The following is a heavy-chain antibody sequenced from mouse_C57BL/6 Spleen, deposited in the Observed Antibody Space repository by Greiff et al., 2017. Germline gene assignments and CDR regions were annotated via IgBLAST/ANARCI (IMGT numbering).Heavy chain of an antibody. CDR3: ARREDFITTTMDV. CDR1: GYTFTSYW. V-gene: IGHV1-64*01. CDR2: IHPNSGST. Sequence: QVQLQQPGAELVKPGASVKLSCKASGYTFTSYWMHWVKQRPGQGLEWIGMIHPNSGSTNYNEKFKSKATLTVDKSSSTAYMQLSSLTSEDSAVYYCARREDFITTTMDVWGQGTSVTVSS. J-gene: IGHJ4*01. D-gene: IGHD1-1*01.